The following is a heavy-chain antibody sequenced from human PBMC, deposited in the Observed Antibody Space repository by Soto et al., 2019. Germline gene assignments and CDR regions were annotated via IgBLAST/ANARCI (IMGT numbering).Heavy chain of an antibody. Sequence: SETLSLTCTVSGGSISSYYWSWIRQPPGKGLEWIGYIYYTGSTNYNPSLKSRVTISVDTSKNQFSLELRSVTAADTAVYYCARYFCTSTTCYYFDYWGQGTLVTVSS. CDR1: GGSISSYY. CDR3: ARYFCTSTTCYYFDY. CDR2: IYYTGST. J-gene: IGHJ4*02. V-gene: IGHV4-59*01. D-gene: IGHD2-2*01.